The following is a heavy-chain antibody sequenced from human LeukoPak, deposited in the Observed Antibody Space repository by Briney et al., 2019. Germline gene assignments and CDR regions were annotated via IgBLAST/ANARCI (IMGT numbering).Heavy chain of an antibody. CDR1: GFTFSSYT. Sequence: GGSLRLSCAGSGFTFSSYTMNWVRQPPGKGLEWVSSISSSATYIYYADSVRGRFTISRDDAKNSLFLHMNSLRAEDTAVYYCATWDDYGDYVAFEYWGQGTLVTVSS. CDR2: ISSSATYI. D-gene: IGHD4-17*01. J-gene: IGHJ4*02. V-gene: IGHV3-21*01. CDR3: ATWDDYGDYVAFEY.